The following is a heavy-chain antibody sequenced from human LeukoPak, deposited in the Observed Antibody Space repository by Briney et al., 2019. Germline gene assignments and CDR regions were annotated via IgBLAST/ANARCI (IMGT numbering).Heavy chain of an antibody. Sequence: SETLSLTCTVSGGSISSYYWSWIRQPPGKGLEWIGYIYYSGSTNYNPSLKSRVTISVDTSKNQFSLKLSSVTAADTAVYYCARLHDSSGYYPASYYYYGMDVWGQGTTVTVSS. CDR1: GGSISSYY. D-gene: IGHD3-22*01. CDR3: ARLHDSSGYYPASYYYYGMDV. V-gene: IGHV4-59*08. J-gene: IGHJ6*02. CDR2: IYYSGST.